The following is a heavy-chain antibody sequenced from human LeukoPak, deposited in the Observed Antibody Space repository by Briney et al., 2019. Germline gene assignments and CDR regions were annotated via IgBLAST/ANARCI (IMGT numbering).Heavy chain of an antibody. CDR2: ISGSGGST. J-gene: IGHJ4*02. CDR3: AKDDSYVVVPAADDY. CDR1: GFTFSSYA. Sequence: GGSLRLSCAASGFTFSSYAMSWVRQAPGKGLEWVSAISGSGGSTYYADSVKGRFTISRDNSKNTLYLQMNSLRAEDTAVYYCAKDDSYVVVPAADDYCGQGTLVTVSS. V-gene: IGHV3-23*01. D-gene: IGHD2-2*01.